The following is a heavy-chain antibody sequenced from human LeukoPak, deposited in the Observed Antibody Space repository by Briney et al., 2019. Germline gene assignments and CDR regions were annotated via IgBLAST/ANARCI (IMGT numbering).Heavy chain of an antibody. J-gene: IGHJ4*02. CDR3: AARVACSSSSCYCFDH. V-gene: IGHV1-24*01. CDR2: FYPEDGET. D-gene: IGHD2-2*01. CDR1: GYTLTELS. Sequence: VASVNVSCKVSGYTLTELSMHGVRQAPGKGGERMGGFYPEDGETIKTQKFQGRVLMTQDTSTEAAYMELSSLRSGAAAVYYCAARVACSSSSCYCFDHWGRGTLVTVSS.